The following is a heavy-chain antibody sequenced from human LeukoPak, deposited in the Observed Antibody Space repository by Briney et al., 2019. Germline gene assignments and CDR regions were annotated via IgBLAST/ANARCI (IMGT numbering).Heavy chain of an antibody. J-gene: IGHJ4*02. CDR3: ARIRRGWSQNWDY. V-gene: IGHV3-7*01. CDR2: IKQDGSEK. D-gene: IGHD6-19*01. CDR1: GFTCSSYW. Sequence: GGSLRLSCAASGFTCSSYWMSWVRQAPGKGLEWVANIKQDGSEKYYVDSVKGRFTISRANAKNSLYLQMNSLRAEDTAVYYCARIRRGWSQNWDYWGQGTLVTVSS.